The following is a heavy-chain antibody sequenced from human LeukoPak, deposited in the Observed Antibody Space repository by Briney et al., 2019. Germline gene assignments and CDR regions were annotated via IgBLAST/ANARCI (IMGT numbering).Heavy chain of an antibody. J-gene: IGHJ4*02. Sequence: SETLSLTCAVYGGSFSGYYWSWIRQPPGKGLEWIGEINHSGSTNYNPSLKSRVTISVDTSKNQFSLKLSSVTAADTAVYYCARTPFDYWGQGTLVTVSS. CDR3: ARTPFDY. CDR2: INHSGST. V-gene: IGHV4-34*01. CDR1: GGSFSGYY.